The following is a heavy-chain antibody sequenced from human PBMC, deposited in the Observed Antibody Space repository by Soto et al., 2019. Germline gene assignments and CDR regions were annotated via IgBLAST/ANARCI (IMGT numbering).Heavy chain of an antibody. CDR3: ASTRIAAAGFDYYYYGMDV. D-gene: IGHD6-13*01. Sequence: SETLSLTCAVSGGSISSGGYSWSWIRQPPGKGLEWIGYIYHSGSTYYNPSLKSRVTISVDRSKNQFSLKLSSVTAADTAVYYCASTRIAAAGFDYYYYGMDVWGQGTTVTVSS. CDR1: GGSISSGGYS. J-gene: IGHJ6*02. CDR2: IYHSGST. V-gene: IGHV4-30-2*01.